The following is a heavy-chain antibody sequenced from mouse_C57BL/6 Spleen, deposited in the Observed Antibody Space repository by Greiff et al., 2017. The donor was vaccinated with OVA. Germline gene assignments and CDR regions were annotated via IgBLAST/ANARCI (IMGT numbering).Heavy chain of an antibody. Sequence: QVQLQQSGPELVKPGASVKISCKASGYSFTSYYIHWVKQRPGQGLEWIGWIYPGSGNTKYNEKFKGKATLTADTSSSTAYMQLSSLTSEDSAVYYCALPTNWDGGDYFDYWGQGTTLTVSS. D-gene: IGHD4-1*01. V-gene: IGHV1-66*01. CDR2: IYPGSGNT. CDR3: ALPTNWDGGDYFDY. J-gene: IGHJ2*01. CDR1: GYSFTSYY.